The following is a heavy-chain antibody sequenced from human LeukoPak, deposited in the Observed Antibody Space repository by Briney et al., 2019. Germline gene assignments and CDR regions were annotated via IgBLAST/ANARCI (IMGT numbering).Heavy chain of an antibody. V-gene: IGHV4-34*01. CDR1: GGSFSGYY. J-gene: IGHJ4*02. CDR3: ARHVGYSSSWYGH. CDR2: INHSGST. Sequence: SETLSLTCAVYGGSFSGYYWSWIRQPPGKGLEWIGEINHSGSTNYNPSLKSRVTISVDTSKNQFSLKLSSVTAADTAVYYCARHVGYSSSWYGHWGQGTLVAVSS. D-gene: IGHD6-13*01.